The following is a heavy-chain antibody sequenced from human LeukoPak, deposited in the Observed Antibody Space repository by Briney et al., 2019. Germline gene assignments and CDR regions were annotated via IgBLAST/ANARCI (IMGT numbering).Heavy chain of an antibody. D-gene: IGHD3-9*01. CDR1: GYTFTSYY. J-gene: IGHJ5*02. V-gene: IGHV1-46*01. Sequence: ASVKVSCKASGYTFTSYYMHWVRQAPGQGLEWMGIINPSGGSTSYAQKFQGRVTMTRDMSTSAVYMELSSLRSEDTAVYYCARDLGHFDWLLSGWFDPWGQGTLVTVSS. CDR2: INPSGGST. CDR3: ARDLGHFDWLLSGWFDP.